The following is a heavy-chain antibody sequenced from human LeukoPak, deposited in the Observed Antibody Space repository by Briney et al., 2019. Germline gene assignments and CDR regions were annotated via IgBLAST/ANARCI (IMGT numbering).Heavy chain of an antibody. CDR1: GDSISSGNYY. J-gene: IGHJ4*02. D-gene: IGHD5-18*01. CDR2: IYTSGST. CDR3: ATLGYSYGTDY. V-gene: IGHV4-61*02. Sequence: SETLSLTCTVSGDSISSGNYYWTWIRQPAGKGLEWIGRIYTSGSTNYNPSLKSRVTISVDTSKNQFSLRLSSVTAADTAVYYCATLGYSYGTDYWGQGTLVTVSS.